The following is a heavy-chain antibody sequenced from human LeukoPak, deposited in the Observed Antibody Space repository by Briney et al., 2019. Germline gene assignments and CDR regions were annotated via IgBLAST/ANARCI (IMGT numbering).Heavy chain of an antibody. CDR1: GFTFSAYA. J-gene: IGHJ4*02. Sequence: GGSLRLSCAASGFTFSAYAMNWVRQAPGKGLEWVSFITSSSSTIYYADSMKGRFTISRDNAKNSLYLQMNSLRAEDTAVYHCVRDREGGSFDYWGQGTLVTVSS. CDR2: ITSSSSTI. V-gene: IGHV3-48*01. D-gene: IGHD5-24*01. CDR3: VRDREGGSFDY.